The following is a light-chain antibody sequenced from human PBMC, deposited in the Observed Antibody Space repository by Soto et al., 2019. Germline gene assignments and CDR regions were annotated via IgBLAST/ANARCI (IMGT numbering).Light chain of an antibody. CDR3: QQYNNWPRGT. CDR1: RSVSSN. Sequence: EIVLTQSPGTLSLSPGERATLSCRASRSVSSNLAWYQQKPGQAPRLLIYGASTRATGIPARFSGSGSGTEFTLTISSLQSEDFAVYYCQQYNNWPRGTFGQGTRLEIK. CDR2: GAS. J-gene: IGKJ5*01. V-gene: IGKV3-15*01.